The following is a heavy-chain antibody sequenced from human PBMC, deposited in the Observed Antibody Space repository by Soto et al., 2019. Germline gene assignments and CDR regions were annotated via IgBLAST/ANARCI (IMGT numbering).Heavy chain of an antibody. CDR1: GGTFSSYA. Sequence: GASVKVSCKASGGTFSSYAISWVRQAPGQGLEWMGGIIPIFGTANYAQKFQGRVTITADESTSTAHMELSSLRSEDTAVYYCARRGHHEYSSSWKYYYGMDVWGQGTTVTVSS. D-gene: IGHD6-13*01. CDR2: IIPIFGTA. J-gene: IGHJ6*02. CDR3: ARRGHHEYSSSWKYYYGMDV. V-gene: IGHV1-69*13.